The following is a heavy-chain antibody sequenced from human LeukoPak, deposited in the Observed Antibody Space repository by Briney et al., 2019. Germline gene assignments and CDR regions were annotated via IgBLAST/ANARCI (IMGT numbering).Heavy chain of an antibody. Sequence: ASVKVSCKASGYNFNDYYMHWVQQVPGQGFEWLGWINPKNGYATYAGNFLSRLTMTSDKSTSTVSMDLISLRSDDTAIYYCAKAGRSDYFLRWFDPWGQGTLVTVSS. V-gene: IGHV1-2*02. CDR3: AKAGRSDYFLRWFDP. J-gene: IGHJ5*02. D-gene: IGHD3-10*01. CDR1: GYNFNDYY. CDR2: INPKNGYA.